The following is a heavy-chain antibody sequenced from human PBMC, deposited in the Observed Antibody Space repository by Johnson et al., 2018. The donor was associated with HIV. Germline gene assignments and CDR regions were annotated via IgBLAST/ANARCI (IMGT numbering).Heavy chain of an antibody. CDR3: ARAAYYDFWSGYFDAFDI. D-gene: IGHD3-3*01. CDR1: GFTFSSYW. Sequence: EVQLVEYGGGLVQPGGSLRLSCAASGFTFSSYWMSWVRQAPGKGLEWVANIKQDGSEKYYVDSVKGRFTISRDNAKNSLYLQMNSLRAEDTAVYYCARAAYYDFWSGYFDAFDIWGQGTMVTVSS. J-gene: IGHJ3*02. V-gene: IGHV3-7*05. CDR2: IKQDGSEK.